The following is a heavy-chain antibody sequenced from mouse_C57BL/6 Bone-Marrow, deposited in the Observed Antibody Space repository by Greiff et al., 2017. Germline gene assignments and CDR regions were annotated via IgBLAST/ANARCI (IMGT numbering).Heavy chain of an antibody. J-gene: IGHJ2*01. CDR2: IYSSDSET. Sequence: QVQLQQPGAELVRPGSSVKLSCKASGYTFTSYWMDWVKQRPGQGLEWIGNIYSSDSETPYNQKFKDKATLTVDKASSAAYMQLSSLTSEDSAVYCCARTDGYYGYWGQGTTLTVSS. CDR1: GYTFTSYW. V-gene: IGHV1-61*01. CDR3: ARTDGYYGY. D-gene: IGHD2-3*01.